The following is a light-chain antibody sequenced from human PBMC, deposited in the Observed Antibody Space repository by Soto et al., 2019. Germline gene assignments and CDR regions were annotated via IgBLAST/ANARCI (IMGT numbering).Light chain of an antibody. CDR2: KAS. CDR1: QSISSW. CDR3: QQYSSLYT. V-gene: IGKV1-5*03. Sequence: DIQMTQSPSTLSASVGDRVTITCRASQSISSWLAWYQQKPGKAPKLLIYKASSLESGVPSRFSGSGSGTEFTLTISSLQPDDSATYYCQQYSSLYTFGQGTKLEI. J-gene: IGKJ2*01.